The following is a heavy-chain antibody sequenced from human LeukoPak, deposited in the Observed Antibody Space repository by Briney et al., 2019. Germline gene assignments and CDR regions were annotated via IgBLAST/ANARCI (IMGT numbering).Heavy chain of an antibody. D-gene: IGHD6-19*01. V-gene: IGHV4-34*01. CDR2: INHSGST. CDR3: ARVAGSSGFQPFDY. J-gene: IGHJ4*02. CDR1: GGSFSGYY. Sequence: SGTLSLTCAVYGGSFSGYYWSWIRQPPGKGLEWIGEINHSGSTNYNPSLKSRVTISVDTSKNQFSLKLSSVTAADTAVYYCARVAGSSGFQPFDYWGQGTLVTVSS.